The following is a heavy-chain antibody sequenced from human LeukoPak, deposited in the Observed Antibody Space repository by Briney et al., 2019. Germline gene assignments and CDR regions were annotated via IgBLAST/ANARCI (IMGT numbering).Heavy chain of an antibody. J-gene: IGHJ3*02. CDR1: GFTFSSYA. Sequence: GGSLRLSCAASGFTFSSYAMHWVRQAPGKGLEWVAVISYDGSNKYYADSVKGRFTISRDNSKNTLYLQMNSLRAEDTAVYYCAKDQIVATRKYAFDIWGQGTMVTVSS. V-gene: IGHV3-30*04. CDR2: ISYDGSNK. CDR3: AKDQIVATRKYAFDI. D-gene: IGHD5-12*01.